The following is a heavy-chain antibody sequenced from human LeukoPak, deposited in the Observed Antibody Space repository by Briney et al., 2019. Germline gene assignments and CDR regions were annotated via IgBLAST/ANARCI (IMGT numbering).Heavy chain of an antibody. D-gene: IGHD3-22*01. CDR2: ISYDGSNK. CDR1: GFTFSSYG. V-gene: IGHV3-30*18. J-gene: IGHJ4*02. CDR3: AKGDYDSSGASGY. Sequence: GGSLRLSCAASGFTFSSYGMHWVRQAPGKGLEWVAVISYDGSNKYYADSVKGRLTISRDNSKNTLYLQMNSLRAEDTAVYYCAKGDYDSSGASGYWGQGTLVTVSS.